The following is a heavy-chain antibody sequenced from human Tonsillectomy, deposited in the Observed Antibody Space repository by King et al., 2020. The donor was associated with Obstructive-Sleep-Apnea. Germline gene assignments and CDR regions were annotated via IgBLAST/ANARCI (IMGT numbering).Heavy chain of an antibody. Sequence: VQLVESGGGLVQPGGSLRLSCAASGFTVSSNYMSWVRQAPGTGLEWVSIIYSGNSTYYADSVKGRFTISRHNYKNTLYLQMNSLRAEDTAVYYCARAAYYYGSRYFVYWGQGTLVTVSS. J-gene: IGHJ4*02. D-gene: IGHD3-10*01. CDR2: IYSGNST. V-gene: IGHV3-53*04. CDR3: ARAAYYYGSRYFVY. CDR1: GFTVSSNY.